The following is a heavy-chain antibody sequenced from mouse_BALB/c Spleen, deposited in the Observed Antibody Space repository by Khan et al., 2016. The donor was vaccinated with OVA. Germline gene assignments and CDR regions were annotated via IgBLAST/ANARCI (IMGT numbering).Heavy chain of an antibody. CDR3: AMGGTGGVAY. CDR1: GFTFSDYG. Sequence: EVELVESGGGLVQPGGSRKLSCAASGFTFSDYGMAWIRQGPGKGPEWITFISSLAYNFYYADSVTGRFTISRENAKNPLYLDMNSLRSEDTAMYYGAMGGTGGVAYWGQGTLVTVSA. J-gene: IGHJ3*01. CDR2: ISSLAYNF. V-gene: IGHV5-15*02. D-gene: IGHD3-1*01.